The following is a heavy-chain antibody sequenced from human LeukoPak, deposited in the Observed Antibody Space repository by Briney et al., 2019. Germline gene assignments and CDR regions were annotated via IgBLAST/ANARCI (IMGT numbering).Heavy chain of an antibody. Sequence: ASVKVSCKASGYTFPGYYMHWVRQAPGQGLEWMGWINPNSGGTNYAQKFQGRVTITRDTSMTTAYMELSRLRSDDTAVYYCARDGNIYGSGRGYLDVWGKGTTVTVSS. CDR3: ARDGNIYGSGRGYLDV. V-gene: IGHV1-2*02. CDR1: GYTFPGYY. CDR2: INPNSGGT. J-gene: IGHJ6*03. D-gene: IGHD3-10*01.